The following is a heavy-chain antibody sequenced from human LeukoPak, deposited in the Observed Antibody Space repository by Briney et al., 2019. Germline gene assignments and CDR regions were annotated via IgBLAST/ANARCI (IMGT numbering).Heavy chain of an antibody. V-gene: IGHV4-39*01. CDR1: GGSISSSSYY. D-gene: IGHD6-13*01. Sequence: SETLSLTCTVSGGSISSSSYYWGWIRQPPGKGLEWIGSIYYSGSTYYNPSLKSRVTISVDMSKNQFSLKLSSVTAADTAVYYCARHVHRQQLVPIAFDIWGQGTMVTVSS. J-gene: IGHJ3*02. CDR2: IYYSGST. CDR3: ARHVHRQQLVPIAFDI.